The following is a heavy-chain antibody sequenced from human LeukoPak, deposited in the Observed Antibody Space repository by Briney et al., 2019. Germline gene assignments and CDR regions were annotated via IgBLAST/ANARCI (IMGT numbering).Heavy chain of an antibody. D-gene: IGHD1-26*01. CDR3: ASEVGATLDY. V-gene: IGHV3-30*02. CDR2: IRYDGSNK. CDR1: GCTFSSYG. Sequence: PGGSLRLSCAASGCTFSSYGMHWGRQAPGKGVGWGAFIRYDGSNKYYADSVKGGFTISRDNSKNTMYMQMNSLRAEDTAVYYCASEVGATLDYWGQGTLVTVSS. J-gene: IGHJ4*02.